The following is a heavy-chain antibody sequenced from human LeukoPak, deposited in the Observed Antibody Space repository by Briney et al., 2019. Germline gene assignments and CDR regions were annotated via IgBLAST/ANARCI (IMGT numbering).Heavy chain of an antibody. V-gene: IGHV4-59*01. CDR1: GGSISSYY. J-gene: IGHJ3*02. CDR2: IYYSGST. Sequence: SETLSLTRTVSGGSISSYYWSWIRQPPGKGLEWIGYIYYSGSTNYNPSLKSRVTISVDTSKNQFSLKLSSVTAADTAVYYCARVTVAGADAFDIWGQGTMVTVSS. D-gene: IGHD4-23*01. CDR3: ARVTVAGADAFDI.